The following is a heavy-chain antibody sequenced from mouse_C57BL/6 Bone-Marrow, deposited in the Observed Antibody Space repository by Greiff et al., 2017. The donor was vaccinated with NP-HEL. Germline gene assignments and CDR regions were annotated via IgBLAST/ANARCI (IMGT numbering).Heavy chain of an antibody. V-gene: IGHV1-4*01. Sequence: QVHVKQSGAELARPGASVKMSCKASGYTFTSYTMHWVKQRPGQGLEWIGYINPSSGYTKYNQKFKDKATLTADKSSSTAYMQLSSLTSEDSAVYYCARWGAQATNYWGQGTTLTVSS. D-gene: IGHD3-2*02. J-gene: IGHJ2*01. CDR2: INPSSGYT. CDR3: ARWGAQATNY. CDR1: GYTFTSYT.